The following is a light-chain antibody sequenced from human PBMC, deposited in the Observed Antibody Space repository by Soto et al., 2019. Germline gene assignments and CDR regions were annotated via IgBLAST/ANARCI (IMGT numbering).Light chain of an antibody. CDR1: QSISSW. CDR3: QQYSTSWT. Sequence: DIQMTQSPSTLSASVGDRVTITFRASQSISSWLAWYQQKPGKAPKLLIYDASSLESGVPSRFSGSGSGTEFTLTINSLQPEDFATYYCQQYSTSWTFGQGTKVDI. CDR2: DAS. V-gene: IGKV1-5*01. J-gene: IGKJ1*01.